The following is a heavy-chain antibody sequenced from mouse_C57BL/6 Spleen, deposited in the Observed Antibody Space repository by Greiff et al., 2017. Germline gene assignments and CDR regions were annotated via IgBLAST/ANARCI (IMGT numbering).Heavy chain of an antibody. CDR2: ISRGSSTI. CDR3: LSFYYAMDY. Sequence: EVQLVESGGGLVKPGGSLKLSCAASGFTFSDYGMHWVRQAPETGLEWVAYISRGSSTIYYADTVKGRYTITRDNAMNTLFLQMTSLRSEDTAMYYCLSFYYAMDYWGQGTSVTVSS. D-gene: IGHD3-1*01. J-gene: IGHJ4*01. CDR1: GFTFSDYG. V-gene: IGHV5-17*01.